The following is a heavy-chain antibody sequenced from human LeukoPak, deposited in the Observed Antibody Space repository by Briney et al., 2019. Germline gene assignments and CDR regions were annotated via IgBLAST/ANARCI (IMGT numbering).Heavy chain of an antibody. CDR1: GITLSNYD. CDR2: ISDSGGST. J-gene: IGHJ4*02. D-gene: IGHD3/OR15-3a*01. V-gene: IGHV3-23*01. Sequence: GGSLRLSCAVSGITLSNYDMSWCRRPPGEGREWGAGISDSGGSTKYAESVKGRFTIARDNRKNKLYRQMNSLRAEDMAVYFCAKRGVVIRVILVGFHKEAYYFESWGQGALVTVSS. CDR3: AKRGVVIRVILVGFHKEAYYFES.